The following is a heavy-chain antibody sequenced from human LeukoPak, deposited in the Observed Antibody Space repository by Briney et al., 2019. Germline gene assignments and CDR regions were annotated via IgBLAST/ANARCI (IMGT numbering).Heavy chain of an antibody. CDR3: ARNKAQQLVRQGYYFDY. D-gene: IGHD6-13*01. Sequence: GASVKVSCKASGYTFTSYGISWVRQAPGQGLEWMGWISAYNGNTNYAQKLQGRVTMTTDTSTSTACMELRSMRSDDTAVYYCARNKAQQLVRQGYYFDYWGQGTLVTVSS. J-gene: IGHJ4*02. CDR2: ISAYNGNT. V-gene: IGHV1-18*01. CDR1: GYTFTSYG.